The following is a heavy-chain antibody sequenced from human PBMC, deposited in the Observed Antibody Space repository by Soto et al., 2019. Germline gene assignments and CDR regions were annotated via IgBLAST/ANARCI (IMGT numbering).Heavy chain of an antibody. CDR3: ARQDGSGIYYIDY. CDR1: GYSVSFYW. CDR2: IYPGDSNT. D-gene: IGHD3-10*01. J-gene: IGHJ4*03. Sequence: PGESVKISCKGFGYSVSFYWIGWVRHMPGKGLEWVGIIYPGDSNTRYSPSFQGQVTISADKSINTAYLQWSSLRASDTAMYFCARQDGSGIYYIDYWGHGTLVTSPQ. V-gene: IGHV5-51*01.